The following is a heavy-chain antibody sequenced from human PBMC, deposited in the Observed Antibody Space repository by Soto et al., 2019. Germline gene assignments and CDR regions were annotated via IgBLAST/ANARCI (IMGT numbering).Heavy chain of an antibody. V-gene: IGHV3-33*01. D-gene: IGHD3-10*01. CDR1: GFTFSSYG. Sequence: GGSLRLSCAASGFTFSSYGMHWVRQAPGKGLEWVAVIWYDGSNKYYADSVKGRFTISRDNSKNTLYLQMNSLRAEDTAVYYCARVAPGEGSGSYYKRSPLYYYYMDVWGKGTTVTVSS. J-gene: IGHJ6*03. CDR3: ARVAPGEGSGSYYKRSPLYYYYMDV. CDR2: IWYDGSNK.